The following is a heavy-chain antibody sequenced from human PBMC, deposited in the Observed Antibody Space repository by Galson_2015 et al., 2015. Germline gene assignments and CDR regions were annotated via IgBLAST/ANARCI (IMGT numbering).Heavy chain of an antibody. V-gene: IGHV3-7*01. CDR2: IKQDGSEK. Sequence: SLRLSCAASGFTFSSYWMSWVRQAPGKGLEWVANIKQDGSEKYYVDSVKGRFTISRDNAKNSLYLQMNSLRAEDTAVYYCARDRYSYGYGFDYWGQGTLVIVSS. D-gene: IGHD5-18*01. CDR3: ARDRYSYGYGFDY. CDR1: GFTFSSYW. J-gene: IGHJ4*02.